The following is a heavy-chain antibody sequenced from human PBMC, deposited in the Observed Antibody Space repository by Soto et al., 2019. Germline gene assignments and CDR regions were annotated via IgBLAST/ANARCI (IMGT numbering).Heavy chain of an antibody. CDR1: GGSISSGGYY. V-gene: IGHV4-31*03. J-gene: IGHJ4*01. Sequence: QVQLQESGPGLVKPSQTLSLTCTVSGGSISSGGYYWSWIRQHPGKGLEWIGYIHYSGSSYYNPSHKSRVTISVDTSKNQFSLKLSSVTAADTAVYYCARWPQLEPRFDYWGHGTLVTVSS. CDR3: ARWPQLEPRFDY. CDR2: IHYSGSS. D-gene: IGHD1-1*01.